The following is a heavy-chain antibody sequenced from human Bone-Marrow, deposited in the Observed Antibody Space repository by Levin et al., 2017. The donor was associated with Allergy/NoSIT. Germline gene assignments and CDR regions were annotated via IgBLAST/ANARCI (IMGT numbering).Heavy chain of an antibody. D-gene: IGHD6-13*01. V-gene: IGHV4-39*01. CDR1: GGSISSRTYY. J-gene: IGHJ4*02. Sequence: SQTLSLTCTVSGGSISSRTYYWGWIRQPPGKGLEWIGSVYYSGSTYYNPSLKTRVTISVDTSRNQFSLKLSSVTAADTAVYYCARDSFPPAAAGSLLLWRGHIFDYWGQGTLVTVSS. CDR3: ARDSFPPAAAGSLLLWRGHIFDY. CDR2: VYYSGST.